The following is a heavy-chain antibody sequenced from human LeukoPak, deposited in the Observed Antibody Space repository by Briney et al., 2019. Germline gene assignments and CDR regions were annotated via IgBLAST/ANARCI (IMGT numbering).Heavy chain of an antibody. CDR1: GASVSSHF. J-gene: IGHJ4*02. D-gene: IGHD4-17*01. V-gene: IGHV4-59*08. Sequence: PSETLSLTCTVSGASVSSHFWSWIRQPPGKGLEWIGYIYYTGSSNYNPSLKSRVAMSVGTSKNQFSLRLSSVTAADTAVYFCARHVGAWHHIDFWGQGTLFTVSS. CDR2: IYYTGSS. CDR3: ARHVGAWHHIDF.